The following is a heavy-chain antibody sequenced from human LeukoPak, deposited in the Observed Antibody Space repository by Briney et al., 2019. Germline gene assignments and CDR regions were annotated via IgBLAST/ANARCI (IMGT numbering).Heavy chain of an antibody. J-gene: IGHJ4*02. CDR3: ARGRAYSAFDY. CDR1: GFAFSSSW. D-gene: IGHD5-18*01. CDR2: MNPDGSTK. V-gene: IGHV3-7*05. Sequence: GGSLRLSCIASGFAFSSSWMAWVRQAPGKGLEWVANMNPDGSTKNYVDSVRGRFTISRDNAKNSLYLQMNSLRVDDTALYYCARGRAYSAFDYWGQGSLVTVSS.